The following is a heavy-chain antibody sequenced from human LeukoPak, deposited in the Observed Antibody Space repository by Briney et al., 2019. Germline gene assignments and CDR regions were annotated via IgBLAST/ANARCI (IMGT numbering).Heavy chain of an antibody. CDR1: GFTFDDYA. Sequence: GRSLRLSCAASGFTFDDYAMHWVRQAPGEGLEWVSGISWNSGSIGYADSVKGRFTISRDNAKNSLYLQMNSLRAEDTALYYCAKGQSLVATISSWGQGTLVTVSS. V-gene: IGHV3-9*01. CDR3: AKGQSLVATISS. CDR2: ISWNSGSI. J-gene: IGHJ4*02. D-gene: IGHD5-12*01.